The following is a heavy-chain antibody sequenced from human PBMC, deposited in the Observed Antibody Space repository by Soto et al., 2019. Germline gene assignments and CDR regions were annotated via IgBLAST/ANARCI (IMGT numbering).Heavy chain of an antibody. CDR1: GGSISSGGYY. Sequence: SETLSLTCTVSGGSISSGGYYWGWIRQPPGKGLEWIGSIYYDGSTYYNPSLKSRVTISVDTSKSQFSLRLSSVTAADTAVYYCASGVGSDYGDYGQGLDYWGQGTLVTVSS. D-gene: IGHD4-17*01. CDR3: ASGVGSDYGDYGQGLDY. V-gene: IGHV4-39*01. CDR2: IYYDGST. J-gene: IGHJ4*02.